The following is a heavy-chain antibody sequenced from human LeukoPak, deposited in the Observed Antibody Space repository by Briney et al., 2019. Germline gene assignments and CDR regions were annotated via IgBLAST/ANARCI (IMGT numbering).Heavy chain of an antibody. CDR3: ARDIVVVVAATYYYYGMDV. J-gene: IGHJ6*04. CDR1: GFTFSSYA. CDR2: ISYDGSNK. D-gene: IGHD2-15*01. Sequence: PGRSLRLSCAASGFTFSSYAMHWVRQAPGKGLEWVAAISYDGSNKYYADSVKGRFTISRDNSKNTLYLQMNSLRAEDTAVYYCARDIVVVVAATYYYYGMDVWGKGTTVTVSS. V-gene: IGHV3-30*04.